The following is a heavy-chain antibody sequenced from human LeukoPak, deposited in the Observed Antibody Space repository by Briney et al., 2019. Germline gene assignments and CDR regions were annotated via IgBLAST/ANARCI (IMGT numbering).Heavy chain of an antibody. CDR3: ARGHPFDS. J-gene: IGHJ5*01. Sequence: SQTLSLTCTVSGGSISSGSYYWSWIRQPAGKGLEWIGRIYTSGSTNYNPSLKSRVTISVDTSKNQFSLKLTSVTAADTAVYYCARGHPFDSWGQGTLVTVSS. CDR2: IYTSGST. CDR1: GGSISSGSYY. V-gene: IGHV4-61*02.